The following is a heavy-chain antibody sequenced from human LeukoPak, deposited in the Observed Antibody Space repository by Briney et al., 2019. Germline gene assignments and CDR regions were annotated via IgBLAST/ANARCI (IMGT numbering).Heavy chain of an antibody. J-gene: IGHJ4*02. CDR1: GGSISSGDYY. Sequence: PSETLSLTCTVSGGSISSGDYYWSWIRQPPGKGLEWIGYIYYSGSTYYNPSLKSRVTISVDTSKNQFSLKLSSVTAADTAVYYCARCSGYGATLYWGQGTLVTVSS. V-gene: IGHV4-30-4*01. D-gene: IGHD5-12*01. CDR2: IYYSGST. CDR3: ARCSGYGATLY.